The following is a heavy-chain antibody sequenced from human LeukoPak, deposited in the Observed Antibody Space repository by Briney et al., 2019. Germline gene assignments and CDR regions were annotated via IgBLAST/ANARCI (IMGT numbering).Heavy chain of an antibody. CDR1: GYTFTGYY. J-gene: IGHJ4*02. V-gene: IGHV1-2*02. CDR3: ARERTPGSGYGVDY. CDR2: INPNSGGI. Sequence: ASVKVSCKASGYTFTGYYMHWVRQAPGQGLEWMGWINPNSGGIKYSQKFQGRVTMTGDRSISTAYMELSRLRSDDTAVYYCARERTPGSGYGVDYWGQGTVVTVSS. D-gene: IGHD6-25*01.